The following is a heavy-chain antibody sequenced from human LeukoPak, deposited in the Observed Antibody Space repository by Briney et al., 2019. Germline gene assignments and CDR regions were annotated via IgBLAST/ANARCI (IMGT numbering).Heavy chain of an antibody. CDR1: GFTFSSHA. J-gene: IGHJ4*02. CDR3: ARDPVCDY. Sequence: GGSLRLSCAASGFTFSSHAMHWVRQAPGKGLEWVAVISYDGTKTYYADSVKGRFSISRDNSINTLYLLMNSLRPEDTAVYYCARDPVCDYWGQGTLVTVSS. V-gene: IGHV3-30*01. CDR2: ISYDGTKT.